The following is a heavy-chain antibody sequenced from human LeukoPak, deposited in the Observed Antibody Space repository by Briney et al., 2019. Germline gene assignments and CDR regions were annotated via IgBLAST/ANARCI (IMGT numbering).Heavy chain of an antibody. CDR2: ISGSVGST. CDR1: GFSFSSYA. Sequence: PGGSLRLSCAASGFSFSSYAMNCVRQAPGKGLEWVSSISGSVGSTYYADSVKGRFTISRDNSKKTVYLQMNSLRAEDTAVYYCAKDSIVASGWYDSYFCSWGRLTLVTFSS. CDR3: AKDSIVASGWYDSYFCS. D-gene: IGHD6-19*01. V-gene: IGHV3-23*01. J-gene: IGHJ4*02.